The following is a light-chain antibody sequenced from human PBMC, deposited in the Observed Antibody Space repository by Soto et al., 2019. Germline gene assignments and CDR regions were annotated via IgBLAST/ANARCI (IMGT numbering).Light chain of an antibody. CDR1: QSVGSN. Sequence: DIVLTQSPATLSLSPGERDTLSCRASQSVGSNVAWYQQKPGQAPRLLIYDASNSATGVPGRFSCSGSGTVFTLNISSQEPEDFAVFFFQQRTRNTFGQGSKLEI. V-gene: IGKV3-11*01. CDR2: DAS. CDR3: QQRTRNT. J-gene: IGKJ2*01.